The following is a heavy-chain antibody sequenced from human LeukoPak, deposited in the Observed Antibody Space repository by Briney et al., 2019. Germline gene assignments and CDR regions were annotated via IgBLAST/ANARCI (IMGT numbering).Heavy chain of an antibody. CDR3: AREGYCSGGSCDNWFDP. CDR2: IYHSGST. D-gene: IGHD2-15*01. Sequence: PSQTLSLTCAVSGGSISSGGYSWSWIRQPPGKGLEWIGYIYHSGSTYYNPSLKSRVTISVDRSKNQFTLNLSSVTAADTAVYYCAREGYCSGGSCDNWFDPWGQGTLVTVSS. CDR1: GGSISSGGYS. J-gene: IGHJ5*02. V-gene: IGHV4-30-2*01.